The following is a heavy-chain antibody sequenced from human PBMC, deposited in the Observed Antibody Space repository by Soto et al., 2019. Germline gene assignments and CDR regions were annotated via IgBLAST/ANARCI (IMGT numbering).Heavy chain of an antibody. CDR1: EYSSSRYS. V-gene: IGHV3-30*02. D-gene: IGHD3-10*01. CDR3: AKDGSGKYYSGVDV. J-gene: IGHJ6*02. CDR2: ISDDGGNK. Sequence: AWGSMRLSRGACEYSSSRYSMNWVRQAPGKGLEWVAVISDDGGNKYYADSVKGRFTISRDNSKNTQYLQMNSLRAEDTAVYYCAKDGSGKYYSGVDVWGQGTTVTVSS.